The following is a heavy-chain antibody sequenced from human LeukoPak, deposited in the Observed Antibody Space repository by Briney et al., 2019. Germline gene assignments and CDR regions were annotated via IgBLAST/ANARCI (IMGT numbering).Heavy chain of an antibody. CDR1: GYTFTGYY. J-gene: IGHJ5*02. CDR2: INPNSGGT. D-gene: IGHD1-26*01. CDR3: ARGLVGATSWFDP. V-gene: IGHV1-2*06. Sequence: ASVKVSCKASGYTFTGYYMHWVRQAPGQGLEWMGRINPNSGGTNYAQKFQGRVTMTRDTSISTAYMELSRLRSDDMAVYYCARGLVGATSWFDPWGQGTLVTVSS.